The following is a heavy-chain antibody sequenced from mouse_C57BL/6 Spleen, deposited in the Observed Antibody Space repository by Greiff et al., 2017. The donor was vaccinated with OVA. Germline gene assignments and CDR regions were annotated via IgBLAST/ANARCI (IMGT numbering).Heavy chain of an antibody. D-gene: IGHD2-3*01. V-gene: IGHV1-72*01. CDR1: GYTFTSYW. CDR3: ARSPDGSPLGNAMDF. CDR2: IDPNSGGT. Sequence: QVQLQQPGAELVKPGASVKLSCKASGYTFTSYWMHWVKQRPGRGLEWIGRIDPNSGGTKYNEKFKSKATLTVDKPSSTAYMQLSSLTSEDSSVYYCARSPDGSPLGNAMDFWGQGTSVTVSS. J-gene: IGHJ4*01.